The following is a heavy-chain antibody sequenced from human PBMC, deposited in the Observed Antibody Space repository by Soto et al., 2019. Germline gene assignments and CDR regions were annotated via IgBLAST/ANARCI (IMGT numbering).Heavy chain of an antibody. CDR2: ISGGSANT. D-gene: IGHD3-10*01. Sequence: EVQLLESGGCLVQPGGSLRLSCAASGFSFGNYAMTWVRQAPGKGREWVSAISGGSANTYFADSVKCRFTITSDNSQRTLYLQMNSLRVEYTAIYYCEKASCISWGVFDYWGQGAMITVSS. V-gene: IGHV3-23*01. J-gene: IGHJ4*02. CDR3: EKASCISWGVFDY. CDR1: GFSFGNYA.